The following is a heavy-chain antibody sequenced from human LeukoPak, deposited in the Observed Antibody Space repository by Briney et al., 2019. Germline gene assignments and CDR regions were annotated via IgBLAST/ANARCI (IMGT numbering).Heavy chain of an antibody. CDR3: ARGPYSYDSSGAFDI. V-gene: IGHV4-61*02. D-gene: IGHD3-22*01. Sequence: SSETLSHTCTVSGDSISSGDYYWSWIRQPAGKGLEWIGRISSSGSTNYNPSLKSRVTISVDTSKNQFSLKLSSVTAADTAVYFCARGPYSYDSSGAFDIWGQGTMVTVSS. CDR2: ISSSGST. CDR1: GDSISSGDYY. J-gene: IGHJ3*02.